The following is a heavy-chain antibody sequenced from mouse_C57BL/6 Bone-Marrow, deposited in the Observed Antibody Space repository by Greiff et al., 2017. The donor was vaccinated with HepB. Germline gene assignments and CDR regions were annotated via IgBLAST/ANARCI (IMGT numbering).Heavy chain of an antibody. J-gene: IGHJ3*01. Sequence: KLVESGGGLVQSGRSLRLSCATSGFTFSDFYMEWVRQAPGKGLEWIAASRNKANDYTTEYSASVKGRFIVSRDTSQSILYLQMNALRAEDTAIYYCARDADYGRFAYWGQGTLVTVSA. CDR1: GFTFSDFY. D-gene: IGHD1-1*01. CDR2: SRNKANDYTT. CDR3: ARDADYGRFAY. V-gene: IGHV7-1*01.